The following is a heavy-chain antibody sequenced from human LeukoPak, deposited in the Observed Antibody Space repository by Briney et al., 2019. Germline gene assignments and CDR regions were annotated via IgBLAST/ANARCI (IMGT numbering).Heavy chain of an antibody. Sequence: PGGSLRLSCAASGFTFSNNWMHWVRQAPGKGLEWVSVISGTGGSTYYADSVKGRFTISRDNSKNTLYLQMNSLRAEDTALYYCAKLYGSGSYYNYYFDYWGQGILVTVSS. D-gene: IGHD3-10*01. CDR3: AKLYGSGSYYNYYFDY. V-gene: IGHV3-23*01. CDR2: ISGTGGST. J-gene: IGHJ4*02. CDR1: GFTFSNNW.